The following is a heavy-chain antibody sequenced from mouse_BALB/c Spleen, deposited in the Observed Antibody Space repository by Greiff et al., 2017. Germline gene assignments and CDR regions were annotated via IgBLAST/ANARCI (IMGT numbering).Heavy chain of an antibody. J-gene: IGHJ3*01. D-gene: IGHD4-1*01. CDR2: INPSNGRT. CDR1: GYTFTSYW. V-gene: IGHV1S81*02. Sequence: VQLQQPGAELVKPGASVKLSCKASGYTFTSYWMHWVKQRPGQGLEWIGEINPSNGRTNYNEKFKSKATLTVDKSSSTAYMQLSSLTSEDSAVYYCARTGTWGADWGQGTLVTVSA. CDR3: ARTGTWGAD.